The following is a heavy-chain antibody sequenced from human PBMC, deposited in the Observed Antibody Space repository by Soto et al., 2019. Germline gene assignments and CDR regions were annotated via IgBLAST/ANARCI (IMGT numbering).Heavy chain of an antibody. V-gene: IGHV3-23*01. CDR3: AIETKIWFGELLPGVA. CDR2: ISGSGGST. Sequence: GGSLRLSCAASGFTFSSYAMSWVRQAPGKGLEWVSAISGSGGSTYYADSVKGRFTISRDNSKNTLYLQMNSLRAEDTAVYYCAIETKIWFGELLPGVAWGQGTLVTVSS. D-gene: IGHD3-10*01. J-gene: IGHJ5*02. CDR1: GFTFSSYA.